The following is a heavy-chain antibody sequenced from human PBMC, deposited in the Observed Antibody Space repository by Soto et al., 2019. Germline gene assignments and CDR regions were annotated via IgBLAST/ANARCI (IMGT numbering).Heavy chain of an antibody. Sequence: DVQLVESGGGLIQPGESLRLSCAAFGLTVSGTKYVAWVRQAPGKGLEWVSALYDVFGSFYADSVKGRFTTSSDRSKSTVYRQRNDLRPEDTAVYYCASWHEREHAYDVWGQGTTVIVSS. CDR2: LYDVFGS. J-gene: IGHJ3*01. CDR1: GLTVSGTKY. V-gene: IGHV3-53*01. CDR3: ASWHEREHAYDV. D-gene: IGHD1-1*01.